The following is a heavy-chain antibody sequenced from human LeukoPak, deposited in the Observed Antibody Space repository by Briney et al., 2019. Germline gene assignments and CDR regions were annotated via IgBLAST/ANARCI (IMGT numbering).Heavy chain of an antibody. J-gene: IGHJ6*02. CDR1: GFTFSSYG. D-gene: IGHD5-18*01. CDR2: ISYDGSNK. Sequence: PGGSLRLSCAASGFTFSSYGMHWVRQAPGKGLEWVAVISYDGSNKYYADSVKGRFTISRVNSKNTLYLQMNSLRAEDTAVYYCAKRIGYSYGYGMDVWGQGTTVTVSS. CDR3: AKRIGYSYGYGMDV. V-gene: IGHV3-30*18.